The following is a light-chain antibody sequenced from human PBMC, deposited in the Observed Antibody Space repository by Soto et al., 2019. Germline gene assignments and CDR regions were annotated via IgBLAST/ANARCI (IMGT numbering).Light chain of an antibody. Sequence: QSVLTQPPSVSAAPGQTVTISCSGSSSNIGNNYVSWYQQLPGTAPKLLIYDNNKRPSGIPDRFSGSKSGTSATLGITGLQTGDEADYYCGMWDSSLSDARVVFGGGTKLTVL. CDR3: GMWDSSLSDARVV. CDR1: SSNIGNNY. CDR2: DNN. J-gene: IGLJ2*01. V-gene: IGLV1-51*01.